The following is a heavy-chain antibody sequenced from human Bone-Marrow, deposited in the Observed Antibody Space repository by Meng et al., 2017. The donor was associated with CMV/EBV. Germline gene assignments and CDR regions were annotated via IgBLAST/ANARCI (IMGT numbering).Heavy chain of an antibody. Sequence: ASVKVSCKASGYTFTGYYMHWVRQAPGQGLEWMGGINPNSGGTNYAQKFQGRVTMTRDTSISTAYMELRRLRSDDTAVYYCARGDEWGLRYYFDYWGQGTLVTVSS. CDR2: INPNSGGT. CDR1: GYTFTGYY. D-gene: IGHD1-26*01. J-gene: IGHJ4*02. CDR3: ARGDEWGLRYYFDY. V-gene: IGHV1-2*02.